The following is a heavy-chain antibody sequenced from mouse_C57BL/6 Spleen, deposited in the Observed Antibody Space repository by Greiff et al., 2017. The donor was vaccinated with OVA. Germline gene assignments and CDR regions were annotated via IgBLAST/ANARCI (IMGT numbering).Heavy chain of an antibody. V-gene: IGHV1-55*01. CDR3: ASSFITTVVAEYFDV. D-gene: IGHD1-1*01. J-gene: IGHJ1*03. CDR2: IYPGSGST. Sequence: QVQLQQPGAELVKPGASVKMSCKASGYTFTSYWITWVKQRPGQGLEWIGDIYPGSGSTNYNEKFKSKATLTVDTSSSTAYMQLSSLTSEDSAVYYCASSFITTVVAEYFDVWGTGTTVTVSS. CDR1: GYTFTSYW.